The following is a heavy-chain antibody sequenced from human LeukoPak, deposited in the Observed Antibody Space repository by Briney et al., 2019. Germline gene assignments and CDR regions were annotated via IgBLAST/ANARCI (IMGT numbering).Heavy chain of an antibody. V-gene: IGHV4-34*01. J-gene: IGHJ4*02. D-gene: IGHD4-11*01. CDR1: GGSISSYY. CDR3: VSNPYSNYYFDY. Sequence: SETLSLTCTVSGGSISSYYWSWIRQPPGKGLEWIGEINHSGSTNYNPSLKSRVTISVDTSKNQFSLKLSSVTAADTAVFYCVSNPYSNYYFDYWGQGTRVTVSS. CDR2: INHSGST.